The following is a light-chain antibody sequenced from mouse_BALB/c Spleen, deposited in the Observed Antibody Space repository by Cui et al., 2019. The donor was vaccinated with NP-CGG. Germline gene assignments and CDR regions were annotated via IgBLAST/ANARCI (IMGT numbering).Light chain of an antibody. CDR1: TGAVTTSNY. Sequence: VVTQDSALTTSPGETVTLTCRSSTGAVTTSNYANWVQEKPDHLFTGLIGGTNNRAPGVPARFSGSLIGDKAALTITGAQTEDEAIYFCALWYSNHWVFGGGAKLTVL. CDR3: ALWYSNHWV. V-gene: IGLV1*01. CDR2: GTN. J-gene: IGLJ1*01.